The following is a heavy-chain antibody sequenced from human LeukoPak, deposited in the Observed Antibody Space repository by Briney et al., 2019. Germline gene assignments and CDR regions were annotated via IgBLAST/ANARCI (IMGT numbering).Heavy chain of an antibody. CDR3: ARTYYYDTSGYYQFDY. J-gene: IGHJ4*02. Sequence: ASVKASCKASGYTFTNYGISWVRQAPGQGLEWMGWISGHNGNTKYAQKVQGRVTMTTDTSTSTAYMDLGSVRSDDTAVYYCARTYYYDTSGYYQFDYWGQGTLVTVSS. D-gene: IGHD3-22*01. V-gene: IGHV1-18*01. CDR1: GYTFTNYG. CDR2: ISGHNGNT.